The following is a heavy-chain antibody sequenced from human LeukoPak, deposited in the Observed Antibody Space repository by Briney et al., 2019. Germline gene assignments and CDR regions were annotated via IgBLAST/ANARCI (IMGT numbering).Heavy chain of an antibody. J-gene: IGHJ4*02. Sequence: KPSETLSLTGTVSGGSVSNGSYYWGWIRQPPGKGLEWIGSIYHSGSTYYNPSLKSRVTISVDTSKNQFSLKLSSVTAADTAVYYCARHEYSGSYIDYWGQGTLGTVSS. CDR3: ARHEYSGSYIDY. CDR2: IYHSGST. D-gene: IGHD1-26*01. V-gene: IGHV4-39*01. CDR1: GGSVSNGSYY.